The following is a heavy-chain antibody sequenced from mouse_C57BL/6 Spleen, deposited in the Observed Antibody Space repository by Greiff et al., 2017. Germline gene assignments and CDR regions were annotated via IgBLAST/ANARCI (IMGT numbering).Heavy chain of an antibody. Sequence: QVQLQQSGAELARPGASVKLSCKASGYTFTSYGISWVKQRTGQGLEWIGAIYPRSGNTYYNEKFKGTATLTADKSSSTAYMELRSLTSEDSAVYFCASPFYGSSPSYWYFDVWGTGTTVTVSS. CDR3: ASPFYGSSPSYWYFDV. V-gene: IGHV1-81*01. J-gene: IGHJ1*03. D-gene: IGHD1-1*01. CDR1: GYTFTSYG. CDR2: IYPRSGNT.